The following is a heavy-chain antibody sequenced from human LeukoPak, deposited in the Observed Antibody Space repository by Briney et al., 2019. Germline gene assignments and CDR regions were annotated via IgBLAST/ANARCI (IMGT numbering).Heavy chain of an antibody. CDR3: ARDSPRDCSSTSCYDAFDI. CDR2: ISYDGIKK. CDR1: GFTFSSYG. Sequence: PGRSLRLSCVVSGFTFSSYGMHWIRQAPGKGLEWVAVISYDGIKKKYADSVKGRFTISRDNSKNTLYLQMDSLRAEDTALYYCARDSPRDCSSTSCYDAFDIWGQGTMVTVSS. D-gene: IGHD2-2*01. V-gene: IGHV3-30*03. J-gene: IGHJ3*02.